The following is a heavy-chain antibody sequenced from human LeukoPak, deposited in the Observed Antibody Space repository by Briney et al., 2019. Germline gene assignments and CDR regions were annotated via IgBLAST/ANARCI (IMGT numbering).Heavy chain of an antibody. Sequence: QARGSLRLSCAASGFTFSSYGMHWVRQAPGKGLEWVAVISYDGSNKYYADSVKGRFTISRDNAKNSLYLQMNSLRAEDTALYYCARSRHSYDSTGFPHYWGQGTLVTVSS. D-gene: IGHD3-22*01. CDR2: ISYDGSNK. CDR1: GFTFSSYG. CDR3: ARSRHSYDSTGFPHY. V-gene: IGHV3-30*03. J-gene: IGHJ4*02.